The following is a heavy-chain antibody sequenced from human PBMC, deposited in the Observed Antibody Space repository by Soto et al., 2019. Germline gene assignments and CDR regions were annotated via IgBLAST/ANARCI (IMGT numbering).Heavy chain of an antibody. CDR1: GDSVSSSSVT. CDR3: VRLVGNSWLDF. D-gene: IGHD2-2*01. Sequence: PSQTLSLTCVISGDSVSSSSVTWNWIRQSPSRGLEWLGRTYFRSKWYNDYGESVRSRITIDPDTSKNQLSPHLNSVTPEDTAVYYCVRLVGNSWLDFWGQGTLVTVSS. CDR2: TYFRSKWYN. J-gene: IGHJ5*01. V-gene: IGHV6-1*01.